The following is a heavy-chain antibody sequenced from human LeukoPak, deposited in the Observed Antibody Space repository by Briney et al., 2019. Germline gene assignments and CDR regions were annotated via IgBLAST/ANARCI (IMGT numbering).Heavy chain of an antibody. CDR3: ARIYSSSWFLNWFDS. J-gene: IGHJ5*01. CDR2: INHSGST. V-gene: IGHV4-34*01. D-gene: IGHD6-13*01. CDR1: GGSFSGYY. Sequence: SETLSLTCAVYGGSFSGYYWSWIRQPPGKGLEWIGEINHSGSTNYNPSLKSRVTISVDTSKNQFSLKLNSVTAADTAVYYCARIYSSSWFLNWFDSWGQGTLVTVSS.